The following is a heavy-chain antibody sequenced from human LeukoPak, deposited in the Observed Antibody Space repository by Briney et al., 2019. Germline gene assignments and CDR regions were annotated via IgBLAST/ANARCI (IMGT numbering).Heavy chain of an antibody. Sequence: ASVKVSCKASGYTFTSYAISWVRQAPGRGREWMGWINTYNGNANYAEKFQGRVTMTTDTSTSPASLELRSLGSDDRAVYYCARGIQPPGQWGQGALVTVSS. D-gene: IGHD5-18*01. J-gene: IGHJ4*02. CDR1: GYTFTSYA. V-gene: IGHV1-18*01. CDR2: INTYNGNA. CDR3: ARGIQPPGQ.